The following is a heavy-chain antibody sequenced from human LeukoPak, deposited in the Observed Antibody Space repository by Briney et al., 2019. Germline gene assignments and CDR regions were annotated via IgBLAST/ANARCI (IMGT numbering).Heavy chain of an antibody. CDR2: IWSSGSGT. CDR1: GYSFSNYE. J-gene: IGHJ5*02. Sequence: PGGSLRLSCAGSGYSFSNYEMNWVRQAPGRGLEWVAYIWSSGSGTHYADSVKDRFTISRDNAKNSLYLQMNNLSAQDTAVYYCATHSNYKSDLWGQGTLVTVSS. CDR3: ATHSNYKSDL. D-gene: IGHD4-11*01. V-gene: IGHV3-48*03.